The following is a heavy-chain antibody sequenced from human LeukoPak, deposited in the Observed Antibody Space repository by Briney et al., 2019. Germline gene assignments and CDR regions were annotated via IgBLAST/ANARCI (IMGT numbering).Heavy chain of an antibody. J-gene: IGHJ4*02. CDR3: ARAYGRSSTSWKFDY. D-gene: IGHD2-2*01. CDR2: ISAYNGNT. CDR1: GYTFTSYG. Sequence: ASVKVSCKASGYTFTSYGISWVRQATGQGLEWMGWISAYNGNTNYAQKLQGRVTMTTDTSTSTAYMELRSLRSDDTAVYYCARAYGRSSTSWKFDYWGQGTLVTVSS. V-gene: IGHV1-18*04.